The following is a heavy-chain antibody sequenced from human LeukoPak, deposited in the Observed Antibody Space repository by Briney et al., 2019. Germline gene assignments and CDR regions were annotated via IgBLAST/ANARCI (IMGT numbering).Heavy chain of an antibody. J-gene: IGHJ4*02. V-gene: IGHV3-30*02. D-gene: IGHD4-17*01. Sequence: GGSLRLSCAASGFTFSSYGMHWVRQAPGKGLEWVTFIQYDGSNKYYADSVKGRFTISRDNSKNTLYLQMNSLRAEDTAVYYCAREANGDYVFDYWGQGTLVTVSS. CDR1: GFTFSSYG. CDR3: AREANGDYVFDY. CDR2: IQYDGSNK.